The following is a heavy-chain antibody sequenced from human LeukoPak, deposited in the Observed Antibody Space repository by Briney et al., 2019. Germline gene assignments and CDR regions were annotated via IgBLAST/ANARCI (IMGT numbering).Heavy chain of an antibody. CDR3: AKDVVVTANYFDY. V-gene: IGHV3-33*06. D-gene: IGHD2-21*02. J-gene: IGHJ4*02. CDR2: IWYDGSNK. Sequence: GRSLRLSCAASGFTFSSYGMHWVRQAPGKGLEWVAVIWYDGSNKYYADPVKGRFTISRDNSKNTLYLQMNSLRAEDTAVYYCAKDVVVTANYFDYWGQGTLVTVSS. CDR1: GFTFSSYG.